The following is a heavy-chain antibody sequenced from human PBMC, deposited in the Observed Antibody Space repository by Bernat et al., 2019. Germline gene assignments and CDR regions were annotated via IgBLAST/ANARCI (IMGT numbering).Heavy chain of an antibody. V-gene: IGHV3-23*01. CDR1: GFTFSSYA. D-gene: IGHD6-13*01. J-gene: IGHJ6*03. CDR3: ARPYSSSWYYYYYYMDV. Sequence: EVQLLESGGGLVQPGGSLRLSCAASGFTFSSYAMSWVRQAPGKGLEWVSAISGSGGSTYYADSVKGRFTISRDNSKNTLYLQMNSLRAEDTAVYYCARPYSSSWYYYYYYMDVWGKGTTVTVSS. CDR2: ISGSGGST.